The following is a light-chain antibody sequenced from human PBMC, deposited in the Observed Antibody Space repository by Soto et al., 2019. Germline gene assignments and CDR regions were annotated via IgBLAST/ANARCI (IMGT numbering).Light chain of an antibody. Sequence: IMLTQSPGTLSLSPGERATLSCRASQSVRTNYLAWYQQKPGQAPRLLIYGASNRATGIPDRFSGSGSGTDFTLTISRLEPEDFAVYYCQQYGSSGTFGQGTKVDIK. CDR1: QSVRTNY. CDR2: GAS. J-gene: IGKJ1*01. V-gene: IGKV3-20*01. CDR3: QQYGSSGT.